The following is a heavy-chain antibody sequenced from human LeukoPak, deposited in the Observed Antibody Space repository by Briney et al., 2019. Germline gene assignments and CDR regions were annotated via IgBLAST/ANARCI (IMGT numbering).Heavy chain of an antibody. CDR2: ISAYNGNT. D-gene: IGHD2-2*01. V-gene: IGHV1-18*01. CDR3: ARVDCSSTSCYYYYGMDV. Sequence: ASVTVSCKASGYTFTSYGISWVRQAPGQGLEWMGWISAYNGNTNYAQKLQGRVSMTTDTSTSTAYMELRSLRSDDTAVYYCARVDCSSTSCYYYYGMDVWGQGTTVTVSS. CDR1: GYTFTSYG. J-gene: IGHJ6*02.